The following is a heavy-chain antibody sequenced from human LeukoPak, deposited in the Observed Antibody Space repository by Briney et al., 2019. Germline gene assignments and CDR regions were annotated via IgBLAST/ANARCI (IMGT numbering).Heavy chain of an antibody. Sequence: SETLSLTCTVSGGSISSYYWSWIRQHPGKGLEWIGYIYYSGSTYYNPSLKSRVTISVDTSKNQFSLKLSSVTAADTAVYYCAREVKAYCGGDCQDYWGQGTLVTVSS. V-gene: IGHV4-59*06. CDR2: IYYSGST. J-gene: IGHJ4*02. CDR1: GGSISSYY. CDR3: AREVKAYCGGDCQDY. D-gene: IGHD2-21*02.